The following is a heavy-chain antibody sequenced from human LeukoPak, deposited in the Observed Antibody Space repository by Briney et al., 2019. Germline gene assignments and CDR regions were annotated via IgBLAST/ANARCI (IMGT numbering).Heavy chain of an antibody. V-gene: IGHV3-15*01. D-gene: IGHD5-12*01. CDR1: GFTFSSYS. CDR2: VKSRDVGRTT. Sequence: PGGSLRLSCAASGFTFSSYSMNWVRQAPGKGLECVGRVKSRDVGRTTDYAAPVKGRFTISRDDSKNTVYLQMISLQTEDTAVYYCTTDFLQGYSGSWGQGTLVTVSS. CDR3: TTDFLQGYSGS. J-gene: IGHJ5*02.